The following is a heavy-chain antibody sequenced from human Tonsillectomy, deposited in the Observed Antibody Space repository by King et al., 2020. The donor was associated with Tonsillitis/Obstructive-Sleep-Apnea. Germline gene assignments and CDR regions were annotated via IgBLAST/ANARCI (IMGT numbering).Heavy chain of an antibody. CDR2: INQDGNQK. D-gene: IGHD2-2*01. CDR3: ERDPTGCGSTSCF. Sequence: EVQLVESGGGLVQPGGSLRLSCAASGFTFNSYWMTWVRQAPGKGLEWVANINQDGNQKFYVDSVKGRFTISRDNAKNSLYLQMNSLRAEDTAMYYCERDPTGCGSTSCFGGQGTLVTVSS. V-gene: IGHV3-7*04. CDR1: GFTFNSYW. J-gene: IGHJ4*02.